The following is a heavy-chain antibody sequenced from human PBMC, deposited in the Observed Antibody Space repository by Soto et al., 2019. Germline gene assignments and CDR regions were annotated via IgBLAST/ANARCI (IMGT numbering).Heavy chain of an antibody. CDR3: ARDSRTTVTPPVGMDV. J-gene: IGHJ6*02. V-gene: IGHV4-31*03. CDR1: GGSISSGGYY. D-gene: IGHD4-17*01. CDR2: IYYSGST. Sequence: TLSLTCTVSGGSISSGGYYWSWIRQHPGKGLEWIGYIYYSGSTYYNPSLKSRVTISVDTSKNQFSLKLSSVTAADTAVYYCARDSRTTVTPPVGMDVWGQGTTVTVSS.